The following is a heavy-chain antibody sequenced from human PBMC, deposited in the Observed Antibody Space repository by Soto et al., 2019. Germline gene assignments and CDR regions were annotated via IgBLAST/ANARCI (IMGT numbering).Heavy chain of an antibody. Sequence: SETLSLTCTVSGGSISSYYWIWIRQPPGKGLEWIGYIYYSGSTNYNPSLKSRVTISVDTSKNQFSLKLSSVTAADTAVYYCARVSAGSYYYGMDVWGQGITVTVSS. CDR3: ARVSAGSYYYGMDV. CDR2: IYYSGST. V-gene: IGHV4-59*01. J-gene: IGHJ6*02. D-gene: IGHD3-10*01. CDR1: GGSISSYY.